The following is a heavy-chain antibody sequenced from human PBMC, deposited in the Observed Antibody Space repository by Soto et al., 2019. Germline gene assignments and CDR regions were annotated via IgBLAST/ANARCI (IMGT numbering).Heavy chain of an antibody. CDR2: ISSNSAYI. V-gene: IGHV3-21*01. Sequence: GGSLRLSGAASGFTFRSFTMNWVRQAPGKGLEWVSTISSNSAYIYYTDALRGRFTISRDNAKNSLHLQMNSLRAEDTAVYYCTRDASRDSSARGWFDPWGPGTLVTVSS. D-gene: IGHD6-13*01. J-gene: IGHJ5*02. CDR1: GFTFRSFT. CDR3: TRDASRDSSARGWFDP.